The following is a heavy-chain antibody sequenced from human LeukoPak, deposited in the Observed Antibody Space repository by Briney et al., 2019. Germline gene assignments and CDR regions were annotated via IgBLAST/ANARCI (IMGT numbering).Heavy chain of an antibody. Sequence: SVKVSCKASGYTFTSYDINWVRQATGQGLEGMGRIIPIFGTANYAQKFQGRVTITTDESTSTAYMELSSLRSEDTAVYYCARAPIPGIAAAVDYWGQGTLVTVSS. D-gene: IGHD6-13*01. CDR2: IIPIFGTA. CDR1: GYTFTSYD. V-gene: IGHV1-69*05. J-gene: IGHJ4*02. CDR3: ARAPIPGIAAAVDY.